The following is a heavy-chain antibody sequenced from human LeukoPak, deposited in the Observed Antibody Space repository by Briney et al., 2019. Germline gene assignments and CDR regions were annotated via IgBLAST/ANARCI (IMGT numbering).Heavy chain of an antibody. Sequence: ASVKVSCKASGGTFSSYAISWVRQAPGQGLEWMGGIIPIFGTANYAQKFQGRVTITTDESTSTAYMELSSLRSEDTAVYYCARVKKGYGAFDIWGQGTMVTVSS. D-gene: IGHD3-16*01. J-gene: IGHJ3*02. CDR3: ARVKKGYGAFDI. V-gene: IGHV1-69*05. CDR1: GGTFSSYA. CDR2: IIPIFGTA.